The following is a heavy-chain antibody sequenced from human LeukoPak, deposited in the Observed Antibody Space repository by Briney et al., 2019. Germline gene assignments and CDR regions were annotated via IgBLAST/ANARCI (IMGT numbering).Heavy chain of an antibody. CDR2: IYPGGSNT. CDR1: GYRFTNYW. J-gene: IGHJ4*02. V-gene: IGHV5-51*01. Sequence: GASLKISCKDSGYRFTNYWIGWRRQMPGKGLEWMGIIYPGGSNTIYSPSFEGQVTISADKSISTAYLQWSSLKASDTAMYYCARQPNPDFDYWGQGTLVTVSS. CDR3: ARQPNPDFDY.